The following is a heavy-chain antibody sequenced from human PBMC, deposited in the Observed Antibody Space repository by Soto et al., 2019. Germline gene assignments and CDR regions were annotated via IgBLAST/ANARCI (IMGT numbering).Heavy chain of an antibody. J-gene: IGHJ4*02. CDR1: GFTFSSYG. V-gene: IGHV3-30*18. CDR2: ISYDGSNK. D-gene: IGHD2-15*01. CDR3: AKDGYCSGGSCYYFDY. Sequence: QVQLVESGGGVVQHGRSLRLSCAASGFTFSSYGMHWVRQAPGKGLEWVAVISYDGSNKYYADSVKGRFTISRDNSKNTLYLQMNSLRAEDTAVYYCAKDGYCSGGSCYYFDYWGQGTLVTVSS.